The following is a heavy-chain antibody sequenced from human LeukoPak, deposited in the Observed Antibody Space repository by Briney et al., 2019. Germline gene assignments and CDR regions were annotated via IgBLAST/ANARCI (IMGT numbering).Heavy chain of an antibody. J-gene: IGHJ4*02. CDR3: ARAQGNGLIDF. CDR2: IYYSGNT. D-gene: IGHD3/OR15-3a*01. Sequence: ASETLSLTCTVSGDSISTSNSYWGWIRQPPGKGLEWIGSIYYSGNTYYNASLKSRVTISLDTSRNQFSLRLSSVTAADTADYYCARAQGNGLIDFWGQGTLVTVSS. CDR1: GDSISTSNSY. V-gene: IGHV4-39*01.